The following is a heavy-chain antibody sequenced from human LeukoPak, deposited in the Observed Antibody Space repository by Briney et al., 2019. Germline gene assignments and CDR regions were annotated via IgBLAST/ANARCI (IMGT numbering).Heavy chain of an antibody. CDR2: ISGSGGSK. J-gene: IGHJ4*02. D-gene: IGHD6-19*01. V-gene: IGHV3-23*01. CDR3: AKESSVAGAGLLDY. CDR1: GFTFSSYA. Sequence: PGGSLRLSCAASGFTFSSYAMSWVRQAPEQGLEWVSSISGSGGSKWFADSVKGRFTISRDNSENTLYLQMNRLRAEDTALYYCAKESSVAGAGLLDYWGQGTLVTVSS.